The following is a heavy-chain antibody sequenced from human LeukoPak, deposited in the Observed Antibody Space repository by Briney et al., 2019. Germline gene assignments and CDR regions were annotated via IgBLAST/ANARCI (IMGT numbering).Heavy chain of an antibody. V-gene: IGHV3-53*01. CDR1: GFTVSDNY. CDR3: AKDHDSTSSGVHY. D-gene: IGHD6-6*01. Sequence: GGSLRLSCAASGFTVSDNYMSWVRQARGKVLEWISVMYSRGDTYYADSVKGRFTFSRDNSKNTLYLQMNSLRAEDTAVYYCAKDHDSTSSGVHYWGQGTLVTVSS. CDR2: MYSRGDT. J-gene: IGHJ4*02.